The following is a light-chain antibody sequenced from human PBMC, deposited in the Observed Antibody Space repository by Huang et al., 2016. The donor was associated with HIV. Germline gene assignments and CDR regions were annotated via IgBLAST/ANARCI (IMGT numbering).Light chain of an antibody. Sequence: DIQMTQSPSSLSASVGDRVTITCRASQNISSYLSWYQQKPGKAPKLLIYGASILQSGVPSRFSGSGSRTDFTLTISSVQPEDLATYYCQQSYNTPWTFGQGTKVEIK. J-gene: IGKJ1*01. V-gene: IGKV1-39*01. CDR3: QQSYNTPWT. CDR2: GAS. CDR1: QNISSY.